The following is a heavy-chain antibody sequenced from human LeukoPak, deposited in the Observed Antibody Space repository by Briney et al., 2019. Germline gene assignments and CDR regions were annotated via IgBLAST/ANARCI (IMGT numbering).Heavy chain of an antibody. J-gene: IGHJ3*02. D-gene: IGHD6-13*01. CDR2: ISSISHYI. CDR1: GYSFRSHS. V-gene: IGHV3-21*01. CDR3: ARVFEAAGTWNAYDI. Sequence: KPGGSLRLSCAGYGYSFRSHSMNWVRQAPGKGLEWVSSISSISHYIYYADSVKGRFTISRDNAKNSMYLQMNTLRAEDTAVYYCARVFEAAGTWNAYDIWGQGTMVTVSS.